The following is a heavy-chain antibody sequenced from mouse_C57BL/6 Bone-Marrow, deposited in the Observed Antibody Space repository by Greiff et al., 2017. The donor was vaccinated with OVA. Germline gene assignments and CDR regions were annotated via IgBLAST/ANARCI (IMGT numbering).Heavy chain of an antibody. Sequence: EVQLQESGGGLVKPGGSLKLSCAASGFTFSSYAMSWVRQTPEKRLEWVATISDGGSYTYYPDNVKGRFTISRDNAKNNLYLQMSHLKSEDTAMYDCARFPDGSFAYWGQGTLVTVSA. CDR3: ARFPDGSFAY. D-gene: IGHD2-3*01. CDR1: GFTFSSYA. J-gene: IGHJ3*01. V-gene: IGHV5-4*01. CDR2: ISDGGSYT.